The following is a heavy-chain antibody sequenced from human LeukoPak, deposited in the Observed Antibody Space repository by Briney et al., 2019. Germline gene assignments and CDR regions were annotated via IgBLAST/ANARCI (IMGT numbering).Heavy chain of an antibody. J-gene: IGHJ6*02. CDR2: ISGSGGST. V-gene: IGHV3-23*01. D-gene: IGHD3-3*01. CDR1: GFTFSSYA. CDR3: AKVPNYDFWSGYNYYGTDV. Sequence: PGGSLRLSCAASGFTFSSYAMSWVRQAPGKGLEWVSAISGSGGSTYYADSVEGRFTISRDNSKNTLYLQMNSLRAEDTAVYYCAKVPNYDFWSGYNYYGTDVWGQGTTVTVSS.